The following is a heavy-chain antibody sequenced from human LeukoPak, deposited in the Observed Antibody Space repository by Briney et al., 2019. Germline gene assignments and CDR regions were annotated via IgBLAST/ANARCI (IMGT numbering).Heavy chain of an antibody. Sequence: GGSLRLSCAASGFTFSSYSMNWVRQAPGKGLEWVSSVDTSTTYMTYADSVKGRFTISRDNARNSLYLQMNSLRAEDTAVYYCAREAGTGERWYFDLWGRGTLVTVSS. D-gene: IGHD7-27*01. J-gene: IGHJ2*01. CDR1: GFTFSSYS. V-gene: IGHV3-21*01. CDR3: AREAGTGERWYFDL. CDR2: VDTSTTYM.